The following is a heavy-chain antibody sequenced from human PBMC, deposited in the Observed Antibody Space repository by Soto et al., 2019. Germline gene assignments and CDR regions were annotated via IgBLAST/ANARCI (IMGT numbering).Heavy chain of an antibody. D-gene: IGHD3-10*01. V-gene: IGHV3-53*01. CDR1: GLTVSNAY. J-gene: IGHJ6*02. CDR2: IYDNGTT. CDR3: VRPLPSGRNYGLDV. Sequence: EVQLVESGGGLIQPGGSLRLSCAASGLTVSNAYMAWVRQAPGMGLEWVSVIYDNGTTYYADSVKGRFTISRDTSTNTLSLQLDSLRAEDTAVYYCVRPLPSGRNYGLDVWVQGTTVTVSS.